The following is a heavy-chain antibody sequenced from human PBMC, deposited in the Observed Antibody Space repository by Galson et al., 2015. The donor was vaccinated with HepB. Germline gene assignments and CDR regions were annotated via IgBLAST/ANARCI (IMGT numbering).Heavy chain of an antibody. J-gene: IGHJ6*02. CDR3: ARDRGSIVGTHGALYYYYGMDV. CDR1: GFTFSDYY. CDR2: ISSSSSYT. D-gene: IGHD1-26*01. V-gene: IGHV3-11*06. Sequence: SLRLSCEASGFTFSDYYMSWMRQAPGKGLEWVSYISSSSSYTNYADSVKGRFTITRDNAKNSLYLQMNSLGAEDTAVYYCARDRGSIVGTHGALYYYYGMDVWGQGTTVTVPS.